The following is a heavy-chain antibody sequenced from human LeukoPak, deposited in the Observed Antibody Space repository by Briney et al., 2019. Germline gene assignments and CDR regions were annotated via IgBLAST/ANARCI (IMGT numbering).Heavy chain of an antibody. CDR3: ARDGHRMYYYESSVYRFDY. V-gene: IGHV1-18*04. CDR1: GYTFTGYY. J-gene: IGHJ4*02. D-gene: IGHD3-22*01. Sequence: ASVKVSCKASGYTFTGYYMHWVRQAPGQGLEWMGWISAYNGNTNYAQKLQGRVTMTTDTSTSTAYMELRSLRSDDTAVYYCARDGHRMYYYESSVYRFDYWGQGTLVTVSS. CDR2: ISAYNGNT.